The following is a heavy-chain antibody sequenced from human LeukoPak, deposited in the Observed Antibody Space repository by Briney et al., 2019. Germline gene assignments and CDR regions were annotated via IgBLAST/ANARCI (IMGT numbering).Heavy chain of an antibody. V-gene: IGHV4-61*02. CDR2: IYTSGST. D-gene: IGHD3-10*01. Sequence: SQTLSLTCTVSGGSISSGSYYWSWIRQPAGKGLEWIGRIYTSGSTNYNPSLKSRATISVDTSKNQFSLKLSSVTAADTAVYYCARGGYYGSGNDFRFDPWGQGTLVTVSS. CDR1: GGSISSGSYY. J-gene: IGHJ5*02. CDR3: ARGGYYGSGNDFRFDP.